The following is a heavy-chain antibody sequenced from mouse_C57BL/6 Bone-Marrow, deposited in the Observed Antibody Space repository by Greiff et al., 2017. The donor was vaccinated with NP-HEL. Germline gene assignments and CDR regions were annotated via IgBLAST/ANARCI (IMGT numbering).Heavy chain of an antibody. CDR2: INPYNGDT. Sequence: EVQLQESGPELVKPGDSVKISCKASGYSFTGYFMNWVMQSHGKSLEWIGRINPYNGDTFYNQKFKGKATLTVDKSSSTAHMELRSLTSEDSAVYYCAREPHGSTWFAYWGQGTLVTVSA. CDR3: AREPHGSTWFAY. CDR1: GYSFTGYF. V-gene: IGHV1-20*01. J-gene: IGHJ3*01. D-gene: IGHD1-1*01.